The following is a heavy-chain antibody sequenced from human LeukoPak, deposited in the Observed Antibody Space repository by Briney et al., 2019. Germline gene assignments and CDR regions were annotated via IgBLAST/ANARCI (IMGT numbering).Heavy chain of an antibody. CDR2: IYYSGST. J-gene: IGHJ2*01. CDR1: GGPISSYY. CDR3: ARARRYYYDSSGYDWYFDL. V-gene: IGHV4-59*01. Sequence: KPSETLSPTCPVPGGPISSYYWSWLRQPPGKGLEWIGYIYYSGSTNYNPSLKRRVTISVDTSKNQFSLKLSSVTAADTAVYYCARARRYYYDSSGYDWYFDLWGRGTLVTVSS. D-gene: IGHD3-22*01.